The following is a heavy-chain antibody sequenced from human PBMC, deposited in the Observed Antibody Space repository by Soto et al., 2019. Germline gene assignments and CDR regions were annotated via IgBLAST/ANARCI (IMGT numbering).Heavy chain of an antibody. D-gene: IGHD3-22*01. V-gene: IGHV3-30-3*01. CDR3: ARGDYYDSSGYYR. CDR1: GFTFSSYA. J-gene: IGHJ4*02. CDR2: ISYDGSNK. Sequence: QVQLVESGGGVVQPGRSLRLSCAASGFTFSSYAMHWVRQAPGKGLEWVAVISYDGSNKYYADSVKGRFTISRDNSKNTLYLHMNRRRAEDTAVYYCARGDYYDSSGYYRWGQGTLVTVSS.